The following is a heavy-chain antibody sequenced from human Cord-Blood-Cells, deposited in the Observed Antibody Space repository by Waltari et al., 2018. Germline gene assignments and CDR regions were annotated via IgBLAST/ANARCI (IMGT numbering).Heavy chain of an antibody. CDR3: ARYYDSSSNPSPDAFDI. J-gene: IGHJ3*02. D-gene: IGHD3-22*01. CDR2: ILPILGIA. CDR1: GGTFSSYA. V-gene: IGHV1-69*09. Sequence: QVQLVQSGAEVKKPGSSVTVSCKASGGTFSSYAIRWVRQAPGQGLEWMGRILPILGIANYAQKFQGRVTITADKSTSTAYMELSSLRSEDTAVYYCARYYDSSSNPSPDAFDIWGQGTMVTVSS.